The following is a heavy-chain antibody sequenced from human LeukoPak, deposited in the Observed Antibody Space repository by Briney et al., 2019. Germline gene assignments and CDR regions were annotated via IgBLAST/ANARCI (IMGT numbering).Heavy chain of an antibody. J-gene: IGHJ4*02. CDR1: GGSFSGYF. CDR2: INHSGST. D-gene: IGHD6-19*01. CDR3: ARGLSGWYGGAYDY. V-gene: IGHV4-34*01. Sequence: SETLSLTCAVYGGSFSGYFWNWIRQPPGKGLEWIGEINHSGSTNYNPSLKSRVTISVDTSKNQFSLKLSSVTAADTAAYYCARGLSGWYGGAYDYWGQGTLVTVSS.